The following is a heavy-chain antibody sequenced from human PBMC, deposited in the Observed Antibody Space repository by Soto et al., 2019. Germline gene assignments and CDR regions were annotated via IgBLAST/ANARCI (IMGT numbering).Heavy chain of an antibody. CDR3: ARGVDSSGYYSGWFDP. D-gene: IGHD3-22*01. V-gene: IGHV1-18*01. CDR2: ISAYNGNT. CDR1: GYTFTSYG. Sequence: ASVKVSCKASGYTFTSYGISWVRQAPGQGLEWMGWISAYNGNTNYTQKLQGRVTMTTDTSTSTAYMELRSLRSDDTAVYYCARGVDSSGYYSGWFDPWGQGTLVTVSS. J-gene: IGHJ5*02.